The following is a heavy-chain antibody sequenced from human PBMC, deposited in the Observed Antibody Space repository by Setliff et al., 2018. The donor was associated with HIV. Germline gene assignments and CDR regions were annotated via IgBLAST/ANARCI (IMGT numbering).Heavy chain of an antibody. D-gene: IGHD3-3*01. CDR1: GGSISSSY. V-gene: IGHV4-59*01. Sequence: PSETLSLTCTVSGGSISSSYWNWIRESPGKGLEWIGYIYYSGSTDYNPSLKSRVTISVDTSKNQFSLKLTSVTAADTAVYFCARGQTYYNFWSGRGAYYHYYYMDVWGKGSTVTVSS. CDR3: ARGQTYYNFWSGRGAYYHYYYMDV. CDR2: IYYSGST. J-gene: IGHJ6*03.